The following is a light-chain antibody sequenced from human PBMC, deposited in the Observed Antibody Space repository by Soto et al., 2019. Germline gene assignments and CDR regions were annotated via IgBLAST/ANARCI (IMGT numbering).Light chain of an antibody. J-gene: IGLJ1*01. CDR2: SNN. CDR1: SSNIGSNT. Sequence: QSVLTQPPSASGTPGQRVTISCSGSSSNIGSNTVNWYHQLPGTAPKLLIYSNNHRPSGVPDRFSGSKSGTSASLAISGLQSEDEADYYCAAWDDSLNGWVFGTGTKLTVL. CDR3: AAWDDSLNGWV. V-gene: IGLV1-44*01.